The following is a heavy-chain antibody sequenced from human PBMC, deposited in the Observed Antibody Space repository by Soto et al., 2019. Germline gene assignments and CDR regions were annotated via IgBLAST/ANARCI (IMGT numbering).Heavy chain of an antibody. D-gene: IGHD3-10*01. V-gene: IGHV3-23*01. CDR1: RFTFSNYA. Sequence: HPGGSLRLSCAASRFTFSNYAMSWVRQAPGKGLEWVSAISGGGGSTNFADSVKGRFSISRDNSKSTLYLQMNSLRAEDTAVYYCAKSPEPYGSGTRFFDYWGQGTLVTVSS. CDR3: AKSPEPYGSGTRFFDY. J-gene: IGHJ4*02. CDR2: ISGGGGST.